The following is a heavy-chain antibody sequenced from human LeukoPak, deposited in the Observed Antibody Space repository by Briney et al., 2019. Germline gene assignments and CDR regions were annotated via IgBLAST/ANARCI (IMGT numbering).Heavy chain of an antibody. D-gene: IGHD2-2*01. J-gene: IGHJ5*02. CDR2: IYQSGST. Sequence: SETLSLTCGVSVYFISSGYYWGWIRQPPGKGLEWIGSIYQSGSTYYNPSLKSRVTISVDTSRNRFSLKLSSVTAADTAVYYCARHRGYCSTISCYGDNWFDPWGQGTLVTVSS. CDR1: VYFISSGYY. V-gene: IGHV4-38-2*01. CDR3: ARHRGYCSTISCYGDNWFDP.